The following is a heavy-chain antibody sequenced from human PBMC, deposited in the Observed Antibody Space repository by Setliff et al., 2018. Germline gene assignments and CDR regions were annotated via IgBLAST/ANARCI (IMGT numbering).Heavy chain of an antibody. CDR3: ARTGTKRYFDY. CDR2: XXYNGNT. J-gene: IGHJ4*02. Sequence: SETLSLTCTVSGGSISGYFWGWIRQPPGXXXXXXXXXXYNGNTYYXXSLKSRLTISVDTSKSQFSLRLNSVTAADTAVYYCARTGTKRYFDYWGQGALVTVSS. V-gene: IGHV4-39*01. D-gene: IGHD1-1*01. CDR1: GGSISGYF.